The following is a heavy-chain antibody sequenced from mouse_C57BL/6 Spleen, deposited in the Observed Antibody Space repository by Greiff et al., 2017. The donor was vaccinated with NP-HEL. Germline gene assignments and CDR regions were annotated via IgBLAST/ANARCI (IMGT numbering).Heavy chain of an antibody. Sequence: QVQLQQPGAELVKPGASVKLSCKASGYTFTSYWMQWVKQRPGQGLEWIGEIDPSDSYTNYNQKFKGKATLTVDTSSSTAYMQLSSLTSEDSAVYYCARRAWEDDWGQGTTLTVSS. J-gene: IGHJ2*01. CDR3: ARRAWEDD. CDR1: GYTFTSYW. V-gene: IGHV1-50*01. CDR2: IDPSDSYT. D-gene: IGHD4-1*01.